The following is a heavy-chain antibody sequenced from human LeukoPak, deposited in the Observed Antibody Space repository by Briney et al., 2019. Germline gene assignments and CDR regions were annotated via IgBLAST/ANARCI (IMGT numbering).Heavy chain of an antibody. CDR1: GGSISYYY. V-gene: IGHV4-59*12. Sequence: SETLSLTCTVSGGSISYYYWSWIRQPPGKGLEWIGYIYYSGSTIYNPSLKSRVTISVDTSKNQFSLKLSSVTAADTAVYYCARVRGIAARRGAFDIWGQGTMVTVSS. CDR3: ARVRGIAARRGAFDI. CDR2: IYYSGST. D-gene: IGHD6-6*01. J-gene: IGHJ3*02.